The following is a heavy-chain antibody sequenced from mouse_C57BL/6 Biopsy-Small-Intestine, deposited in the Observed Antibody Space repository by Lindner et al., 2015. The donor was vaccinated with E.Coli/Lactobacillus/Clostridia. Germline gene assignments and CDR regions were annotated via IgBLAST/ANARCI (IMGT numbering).Heavy chain of an antibody. CDR3: ARWDYGTRYDWHFDV. Sequence: QLQESGPELVKPGASVKISCKASGYAFSSSWMNWVKQRPGKGLEWIGRIYPGDGDTNYNGKFKGKATLTADKSSSTAYMQLSSLTSEDSAVYFCARWDYGTRYDWHFDVWGTGTTVTVSS. CDR2: IYPGDGDT. J-gene: IGHJ1*03. CDR1: GYAFSSSW. D-gene: IGHD1-1*01. V-gene: IGHV1-82*01.